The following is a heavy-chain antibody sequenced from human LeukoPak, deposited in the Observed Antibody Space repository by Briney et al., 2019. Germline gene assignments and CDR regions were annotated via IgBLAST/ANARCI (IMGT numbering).Heavy chain of an antibody. CDR1: GGSFSGYY. V-gene: IGHV4-34*01. Sequence: SETLSLTCAVYGGSFSGYYWSWIRQPPGKGLEWIGEINHSGSTNYNPSLKSRVTISVDTSKNQLSLKLSSVTAADTAVYYCARVGPFDYGMDVWGQGTTVTVSS. CDR3: ARVGPFDYGMDV. J-gene: IGHJ6*02. D-gene: IGHD1-26*01. CDR2: INHSGST.